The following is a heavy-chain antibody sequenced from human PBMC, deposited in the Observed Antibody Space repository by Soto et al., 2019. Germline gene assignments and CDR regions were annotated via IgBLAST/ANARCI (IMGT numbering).Heavy chain of an antibody. CDR3: AFSAPTRYYYDSSGDFDY. Sequence: PSETLSLTCAVYGGSFSGYYWSWIRQPPGKGLEWIGEINHSGSTNYNPSLKSRVTISVDTSKNQFSPKLSSVTAADTAVYYCAFSAPTRYYYDSSGDFDYWGQGTLVTVSS. V-gene: IGHV4-34*01. J-gene: IGHJ4*02. CDR2: INHSGST. D-gene: IGHD3-22*01. CDR1: GGSFSGYY.